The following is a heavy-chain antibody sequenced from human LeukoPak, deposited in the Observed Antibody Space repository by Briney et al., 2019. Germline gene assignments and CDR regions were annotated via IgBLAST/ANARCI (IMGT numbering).Heavy chain of an antibody. CDR3: ARDPYFFTPVTNDAFDV. CDR1: GFTFSSYS. J-gene: IGHJ3*01. V-gene: IGHV3-21*01. D-gene: IGHD4-17*01. CDR2: ISSSSSYI. Sequence: GGSLRLSCAASGFTFSSYSMNWVRQAPGKGLEWVSSISSSSSYIYYADSVKGRFTISRDNAKNSLYLQMNSLRAEDTAVYYCARDPYFFTPVTNDAFDVWGQGTMVTVSS.